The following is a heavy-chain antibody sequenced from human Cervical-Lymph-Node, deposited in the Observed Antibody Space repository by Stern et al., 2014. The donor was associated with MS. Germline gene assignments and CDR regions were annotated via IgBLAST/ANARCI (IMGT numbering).Heavy chain of an antibody. CDR1: GGTSHSPG. Sequence: VQLVESGAEVKKPGSSVKVSCKASGGTSHSPGISWVRQAPGQGLEWIGGIIPVLSTIDYAQKFQCRVTITADESTSTTYRELSSLRSEDTAVYYCARRGSARRGSGWLDPWGQGTLVTVSS. J-gene: IGHJ5*02. CDR3: ARRGSARRGSGWLDP. D-gene: IGHD3-10*01. CDR2: IIPVLSTI. V-gene: IGHV1-69*01.